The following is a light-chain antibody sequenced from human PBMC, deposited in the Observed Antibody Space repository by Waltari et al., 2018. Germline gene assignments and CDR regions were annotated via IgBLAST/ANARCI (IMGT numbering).Light chain of an antibody. CDR2: GAS. CDR1: QNINNRY. J-gene: IGKJ1*01. V-gene: IGKV3-20*01. Sequence: EIVLTQSPGTLCLSPGERAALPCRASQNINNRYLPWYQQKPGQAPRLLIHGASSRASGIPDRISGSGSGTDFTLTISSLEPEDFAVYYCQQYADSPLTFGQGTKVEIK. CDR3: QQYADSPLT.